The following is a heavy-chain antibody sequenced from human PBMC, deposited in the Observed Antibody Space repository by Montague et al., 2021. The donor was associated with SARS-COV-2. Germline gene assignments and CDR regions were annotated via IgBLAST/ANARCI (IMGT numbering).Heavy chain of an antibody. CDR1: GDSLHRSAYY. CDR3: ARLGDMAIISPVH. Sequence: SETLSLTCTVSGDSLHRSAYYWGWFRRPPGKGLEWVASVYYGTTTYNRSLKRGVIISVYTSTNQFSLELYSVTAADTAVYFCARLGDMAIISPVHWGQGTWVTVSS. V-gene: IGHV4-39*01. D-gene: IGHD3-16*01. J-gene: IGHJ4*02. CDR2: VYYGTT.